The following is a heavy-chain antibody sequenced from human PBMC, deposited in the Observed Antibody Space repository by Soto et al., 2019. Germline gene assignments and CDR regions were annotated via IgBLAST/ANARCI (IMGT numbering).Heavy chain of an antibody. CDR1: GSGFISSC. Sequence: ASVEVSCKGSGSGFISSCIQWVLQAHGQRLEWIGWIVVASGQTNYAQNFRGRVAITRDTSTATAYIELTGLTSEDTAVYFCSADRPDIGVGWWVWGQGTTVTVSS. CDR2: IVVASGQT. CDR3: SADRPDIGVGWWV. J-gene: IGHJ6*02. D-gene: IGHD2-15*01. V-gene: IGHV1-58*02.